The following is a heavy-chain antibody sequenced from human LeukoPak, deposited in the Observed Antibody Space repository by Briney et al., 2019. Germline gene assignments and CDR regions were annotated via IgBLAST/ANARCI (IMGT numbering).Heavy chain of an antibody. CDR1: GGSISNGGYY. V-gene: IGHV4-31*03. CDR2: IYYSGNT. J-gene: IGHJ4*02. Sequence: SETLSLTCTVSGGSISNGGYYWSWIRQLPGKGLEWIGYIYYSGNTYYNPSLKSRVTISVDTSKNQFSLKLSSVTAADTAVYYCARGYAWAARFDYWGQGTLVTVSS. D-gene: IGHD3-16*01. CDR3: ARGYAWAARFDY.